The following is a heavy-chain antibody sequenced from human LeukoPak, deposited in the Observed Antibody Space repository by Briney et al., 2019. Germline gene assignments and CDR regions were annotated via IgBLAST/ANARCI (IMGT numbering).Heavy chain of an antibody. CDR1: GGTFSRYT. CDR3: ARRDYDFWIGSEGTWFDP. Sequence: ASVKVSCKASGGTFSRYTIGWVRPPPGRGVEWMGWIIPILGIANYAQKFQGRVTITADKSTSTAYMELSSLRSEDSAVYFFARRDYDFWIGSEGTWFDPWGQGTLVTVSS. J-gene: IGHJ5*02. D-gene: IGHD3-3*01. V-gene: IGHV1-69*02. CDR2: IIPILGIA.